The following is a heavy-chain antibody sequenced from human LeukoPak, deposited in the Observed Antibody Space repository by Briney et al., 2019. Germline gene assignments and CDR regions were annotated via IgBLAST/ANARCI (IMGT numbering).Heavy chain of an antibody. CDR3: ARYSSSGVDY. J-gene: IGHJ4*02. Sequence: GESLKISCKGSGYRFTSYWIGWVRQMSGKGLEWMGIIYPGDSDTRYSPSFQGQVTISVDKSISTAYLQRSSLKASDTAMYYCARYSSSGVDYWGQGTLVTVSS. CDR1: GYRFTSYW. D-gene: IGHD6-19*01. V-gene: IGHV5-51*01. CDR2: IYPGDSDT.